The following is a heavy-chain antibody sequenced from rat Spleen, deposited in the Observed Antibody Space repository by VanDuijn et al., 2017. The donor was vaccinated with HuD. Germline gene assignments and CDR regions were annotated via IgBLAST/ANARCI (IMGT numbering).Heavy chain of an antibody. V-gene: IGHV5S10*01. Sequence: EVQLVESGGGLVQPGRSLKLSCAASGFTFTDYYMAWVRQAPTKGLEWVATISYDGSSTYYRDSVKGRFTISRDNARSTLYLQMDSLRSEDTATYYCATDDSRISRFAYWGQGTLVTVSS. D-gene: IGHD2-7*01. CDR1: GFTFTDYY. CDR2: ISYDGSST. J-gene: IGHJ3*01. CDR3: ATDDSRISRFAY.